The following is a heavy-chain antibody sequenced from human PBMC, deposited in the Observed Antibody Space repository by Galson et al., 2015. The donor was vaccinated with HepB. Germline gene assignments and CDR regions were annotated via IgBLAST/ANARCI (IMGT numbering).Heavy chain of an antibody. V-gene: IGHV4-34*01. J-gene: IGHJ4*02. D-gene: IGHD3-3*01. Sequence: SETLSLTCAVYGGSFSGYYWSWIRQSPGKGLEWIGEINHRGSTNYNPSLKSRVTISVDTSKNQFSLKLSSVTAADTAVYYCAREAGGSTIFALARGGQGTLGTDSS. CDR3: AREAGGSTIFALAR. CDR1: GGSFSGYY. CDR2: INHRGST.